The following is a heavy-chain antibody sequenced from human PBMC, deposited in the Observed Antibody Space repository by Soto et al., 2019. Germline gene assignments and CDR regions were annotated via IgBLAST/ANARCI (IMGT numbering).Heavy chain of an antibody. Sequence: QVQLVESGGGLVKPGGSLRLSCAASGFTFSDYYMSWIRQAPGKGLEWVSAISGSGAGTYFADSAKGRFTISRDNSKTTLHLYMTSLRAEDSAVYYCAKRGRGNPDSWGQGTLVTVSS. D-gene: IGHD2-15*01. J-gene: IGHJ5*02. CDR1: GFTFSDYY. CDR3: AKRGRGNPDS. CDR2: ISGSGAGT. V-gene: IGHV3-11*01.